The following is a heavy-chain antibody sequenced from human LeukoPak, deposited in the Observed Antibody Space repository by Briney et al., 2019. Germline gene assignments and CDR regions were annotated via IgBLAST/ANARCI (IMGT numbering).Heavy chain of an antibody. CDR2: ISSSSSYI. D-gene: IGHD6-13*01. CDR1: GFTFSIYA. CDR3: ARNPIAAAGTVDY. V-gene: IGHV3-21*01. Sequence: GGSLRLSCAASGFTFSIYAMHWVRQAPGKGLEWVSSISSSSSYIYYADSVKGRFTISRDNAKNSLYLQMNSLRAEDTAVYYCARNPIAAAGTVDYWGQGTLVTVSS. J-gene: IGHJ4*02.